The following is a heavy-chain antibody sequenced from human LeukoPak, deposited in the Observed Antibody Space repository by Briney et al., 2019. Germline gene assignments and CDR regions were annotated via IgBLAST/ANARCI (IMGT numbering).Heavy chain of an antibody. Sequence: PGGSLRLSCAASGFTVSSNYMSWVRQAPGKGLEGFSVIYIGGGTYYADSVKGRFTISRDNSKNTLYLQMSSLRAEDTAVYYCVKDLPSGGGVDYWGQGTLVTVSS. CDR3: VKDLPSGGGVDY. D-gene: IGHD3-10*01. CDR1: GFTVSSNY. CDR2: IYIGGGT. V-gene: IGHV3-66*01. J-gene: IGHJ4*02.